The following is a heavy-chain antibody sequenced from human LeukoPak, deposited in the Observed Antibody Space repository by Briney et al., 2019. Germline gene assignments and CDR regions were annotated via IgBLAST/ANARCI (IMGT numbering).Heavy chain of an antibody. V-gene: IGHV1-46*01. Sequence: ASVKVSCKASGYTFTSYYMHWVRQAPGQGLEWMGIINPSGGSTSYAQKFQGRVTMTRDMTTSTVYMELSSLRSEDTAVYYCASGGYCSSTSCYTTFPYYYYMDVWGKGTTVTVSS. CDR2: INPSGGST. CDR1: GYTFTSYY. J-gene: IGHJ6*03. D-gene: IGHD2-2*02. CDR3: ASGGYCSSTSCYTTFPYYYYMDV.